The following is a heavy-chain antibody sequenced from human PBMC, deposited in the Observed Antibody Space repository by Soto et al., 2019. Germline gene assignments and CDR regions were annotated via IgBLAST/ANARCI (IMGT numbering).Heavy chain of an antibody. J-gene: IGHJ2*01. CDR1: GFTFSSFA. CDR2: VSGGGDAT. D-gene: IGHD3-22*01. CDR3: VRKIVVTTSSRADWYFEV. V-gene: IGHV3-23*01. Sequence: EVQLLESGGGLVQPGGSLRLSCAASGFTFSSFAMNWVRQAPGKGLEWVSGVSGGGDATSYADSVKGRFTISRVQSKITLYLQMNSLTAEDTAVYYCVRKIVVTTSSRADWYFEVWGRGTLVTVSS.